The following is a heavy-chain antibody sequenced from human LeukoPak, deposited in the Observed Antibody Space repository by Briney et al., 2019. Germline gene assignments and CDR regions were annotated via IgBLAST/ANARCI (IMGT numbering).Heavy chain of an antibody. V-gene: IGHV3-7*01. CDR3: ARAGVTNQLGQTYWYFDL. J-gene: IGHJ2*01. D-gene: IGHD1/OR15-1a*01. CDR2: IEKYGSEA. CDR1: GFSLSDYW. Sequence: PGGSLRLSCTASGFSLSDYWMTWVRQAPGKGLEWVAKIEKYGSEAYYVDSVKGRFTVSRDNAENSLYLQMNNLRAEDTAVYSCARAGVTNQLGQTYWYFDLWGRGTLVTVSS.